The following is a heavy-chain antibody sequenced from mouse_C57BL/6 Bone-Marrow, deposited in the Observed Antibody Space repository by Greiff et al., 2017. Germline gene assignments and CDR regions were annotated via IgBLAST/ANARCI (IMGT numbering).Heavy chain of an antibody. V-gene: IGHV5-17*01. CDR1: GFTFSDYG. CDR2: ISSGSSTI. J-gene: IGHJ2*01. Sequence: EVKLVESGGGLVKPGGSLKLSCAASGFTFSDYGMHWVRQAPEKGLEWVAYISSGSSTIYYADPVKGRFTISRDNAKNTLFLQMTSLRSEDTAMYYCARWGYDDFDYWGQGTTLTVSS. CDR3: ARWGYDDFDY. D-gene: IGHD2-3*01.